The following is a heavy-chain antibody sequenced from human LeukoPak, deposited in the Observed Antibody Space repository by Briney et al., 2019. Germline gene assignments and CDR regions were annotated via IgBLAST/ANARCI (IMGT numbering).Heavy chain of an antibody. CDR1: GFTFSNYG. CDR2: IDPSDSYT. J-gene: IGHJ4*02. V-gene: IGHV5-10-1*01. D-gene: IGHD6-13*01. CDR3: ARGDSSSPALFNY. Sequence: GGSLRLSCAASGFTFSNYGMSWVRQMPGKGLEWMGRIDPSDSYTNYSPSFQGHVTISADKSISTAYLQWSSLKASDTAMYYCARGDSSSPALFNYWGQGTLVTVSS.